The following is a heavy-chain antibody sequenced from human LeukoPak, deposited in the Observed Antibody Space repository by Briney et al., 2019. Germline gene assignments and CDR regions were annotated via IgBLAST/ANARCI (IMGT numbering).Heavy chain of an antibody. CDR2: ISGSSIYT. V-gene: IGHV3-11*06. J-gene: IGHJ4*02. CDR1: GFTFSDYH. Sequence: PGGSLRLSCAASGFTFSDYHMTWIRQAPGKGLEWVSYISGSSIYTRYADSVKGRFTISRDSAKNSLYLQMNSLRAEDTAVYYCAKDCPYSSGCLDYWGQGTLVTVSS. D-gene: IGHD6-19*01. CDR3: AKDCPYSSGCLDY.